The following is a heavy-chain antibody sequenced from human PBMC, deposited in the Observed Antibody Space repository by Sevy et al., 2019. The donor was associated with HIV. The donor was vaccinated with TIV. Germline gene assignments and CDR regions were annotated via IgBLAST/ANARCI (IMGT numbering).Heavy chain of an antibody. CDR1: GFTFSSYS. D-gene: IGHD6-6*01. CDR2: ISSSSSTI. V-gene: IGHV3-48*01. J-gene: IGHJ6*02. CDR3: GREGYSSSFSASGGMDV. Sequence: GGSLRLSCAASGFTFSSYSMNWVRQAPGKGLEWVSYISSSSSTIYYADSVKGRFTISRDKAKNSLYLQMNSLRAEDTAVYYCGREGYSSSFSASGGMDVWGQGTTVTVSS.